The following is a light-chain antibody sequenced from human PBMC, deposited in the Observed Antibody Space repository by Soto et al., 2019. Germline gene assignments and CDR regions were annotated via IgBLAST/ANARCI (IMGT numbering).Light chain of an antibody. CDR3: CLWAGSNTFYF. Sequence: QSVLTQPASVSGSPGQSITISCTGTSSDVGSYNLVSWYQQLPGKAPKLIIYEVSRRPSGVSNRFSGSKSGNTASLTISGLQAEDEADYYCCLWAGSNTFYFFGTGTKVTVL. J-gene: IGLJ1*01. V-gene: IGLV2-23*02. CDR2: EVS. CDR1: SSDVGSYNL.